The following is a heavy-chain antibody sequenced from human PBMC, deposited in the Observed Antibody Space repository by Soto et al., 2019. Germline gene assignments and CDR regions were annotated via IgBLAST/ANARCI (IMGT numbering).Heavy chain of an antibody. CDR3: AADSGITAYDAFDI. CDR1: GYTFTSYD. CDR2: MNPNSGNT. D-gene: IGHD5-18*01. Sequence: ASVKVSCKASGYTFTSYDINWVRQATGQGLEWMGWMNPNSGNTGYAQKFQGRVTMTRNTSISTAYMELSSLRSEDTAVYYCAADSGITAYDAFDIWGQGTMVTVSS. V-gene: IGHV1-8*01. J-gene: IGHJ3*02.